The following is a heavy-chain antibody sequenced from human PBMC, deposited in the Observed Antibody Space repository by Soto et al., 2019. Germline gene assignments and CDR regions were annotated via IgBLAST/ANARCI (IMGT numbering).Heavy chain of an antibody. CDR2: IIPIFGTA. V-gene: IGHV1-69*13. J-gene: IGHJ6*02. CDR1: GYTFTSYA. D-gene: IGHD2-2*01. Sequence: SVKVSCKASGYTFTSYAISWVRQAPGQGLEWMGGIIPIFGTANYAQKFQGRVTITADESTSTAYMELSSLRSEDTAVYYCARHDCISSSCYYYYYYGMDVWGQGTTVTVSS. CDR3: ARHDCISSSCYYYYYYGMDV.